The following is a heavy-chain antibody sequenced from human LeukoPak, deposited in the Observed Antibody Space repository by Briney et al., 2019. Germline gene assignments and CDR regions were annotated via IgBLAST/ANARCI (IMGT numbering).Heavy chain of an antibody. J-gene: IGHJ4*02. CDR1: GYTFTSYG. CDR2: ISAYNGNT. Sequence: GASVKVSCTASGYTFTSYGISWVRQAPGQGLEWMGWISAYNGNTNYAQKLQGRVTMTTDTSTSTAYMELRSLRSDDTAVYYCARDRSLLWFGEPTTLDYWGQGTLVTVSS. CDR3: ARDRSLLWFGEPTTLDY. V-gene: IGHV1-18*01. D-gene: IGHD3-10*01.